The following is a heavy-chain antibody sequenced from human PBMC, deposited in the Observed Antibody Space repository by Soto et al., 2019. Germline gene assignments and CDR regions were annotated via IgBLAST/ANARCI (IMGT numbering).Heavy chain of an antibody. D-gene: IGHD1-26*01. CDR3: AREETPAGTGDYYYGMDV. J-gene: IGHJ6*02. Sequence: QVRLVQSGAEVKKPGTSVKSSCKASGGTFSSYAISWVRQAPGQGLEWMGGIIPIFGTANYAQKFQGRVTITADESTSTAYMELSSLRSEDPAVYVCAREETPAGTGDYYYGMDVWGQGTTVTVSS. CDR1: GGTFSSYA. CDR2: IIPIFGTA. V-gene: IGHV1-69*01.